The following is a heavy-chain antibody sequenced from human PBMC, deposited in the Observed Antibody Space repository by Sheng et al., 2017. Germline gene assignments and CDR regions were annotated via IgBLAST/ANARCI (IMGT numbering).Heavy chain of an antibody. CDR3: ARVDMITFGGVIVKDSYYFDY. V-gene: IGHV4-38-2*01. J-gene: IGHJ4*02. CDR1: GYSISSGYY. D-gene: IGHD3-16*02. Sequence: QVQLQESGPGLVKPSETLSLTCAVSGYSISSGYYWGWIRQPPGKGLEWIGSIYHSGSTYYNPSLKSRVTISVDTSKNQFSLKLSSVTAADTAVYYCARVDMITFGGVIVKDSYYFDYWGQGTLVTVSS. CDR2: IYHSGST.